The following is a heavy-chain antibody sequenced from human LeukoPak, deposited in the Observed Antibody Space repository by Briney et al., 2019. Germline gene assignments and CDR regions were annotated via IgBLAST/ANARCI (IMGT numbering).Heavy chain of an antibody. Sequence: GGSLRLSCAASGFTFDNHAMSWVRQAPGKGLEWVSGIGGGRSGAYYADSVKGRFTISRDNSQNTLYLQMNSLRAEDTAVYYCAREGSGSYYGYWGQGTLVTVSS. CDR2: IGGGRSGA. CDR3: AREGSGSYYGY. V-gene: IGHV3-23*01. J-gene: IGHJ4*02. D-gene: IGHD1-26*01. CDR1: GFTFDNHA.